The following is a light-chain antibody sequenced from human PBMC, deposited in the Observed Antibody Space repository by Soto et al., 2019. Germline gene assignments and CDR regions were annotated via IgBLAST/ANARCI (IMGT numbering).Light chain of an antibody. Sequence: DIQMTQSPSSVSASVGDRVTITCRASQDIGSWLAWYQQKPGKAPKLLIYAASSLPSGVPSRFSGGGSWTDFTILISSLQPEDFAAYYCQQANSFPITFGQGTRLEIK. CDR1: QDIGSW. V-gene: IGKV1-12*01. CDR2: AAS. CDR3: QQANSFPIT. J-gene: IGKJ5*01.